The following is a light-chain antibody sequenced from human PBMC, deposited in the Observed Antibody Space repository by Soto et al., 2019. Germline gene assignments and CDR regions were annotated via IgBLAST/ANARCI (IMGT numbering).Light chain of an antibody. CDR3: LLYFGGVV. CDR2: STN. CDR1: TGAVTSNNH. V-gene: IGLV7-43*01. Sequence: QAVVTQEPSLTVSPGGTVTLTCASSTGAVTSNNHPNWFQQKPGHPPRTLIYSTNKKHSWTPARFSGSLLGGKAALTLSGVQREEGANFSSLLYFGGVVFGGGTKL. J-gene: IGLJ2*01.